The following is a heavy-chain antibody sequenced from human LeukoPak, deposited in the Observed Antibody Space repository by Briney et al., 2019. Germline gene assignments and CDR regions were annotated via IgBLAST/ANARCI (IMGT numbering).Heavy chain of an antibody. J-gene: IGHJ3*02. CDR1: GFTFSSNY. Sequence: GGSLRLSCAASGFTFSSNYMSWVRQAPGKGLEWVSVIYSGGSTYYTDSVKGRFTISRDNSKNTLYLQMNSLRREDKAVYYCARGGYSSGWFHGFDIWGQGTMVTVSS. D-gene: IGHD6-19*01. CDR2: IYSGGST. CDR3: ARGGYSSGWFHGFDI. V-gene: IGHV3-66*02.